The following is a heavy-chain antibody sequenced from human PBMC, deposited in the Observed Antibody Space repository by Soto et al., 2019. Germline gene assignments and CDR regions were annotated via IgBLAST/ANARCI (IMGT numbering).Heavy chain of an antibody. V-gene: IGHV3-23*01. D-gene: IGHD3-3*01. Sequence: PGGSLRLSCAGSGFTFSRFAMSWFRQVPGKGLEWVSAISGSGQTTYYADSVKGRFTVSRDNSNNTLYLQMNSLRAEDTAVYYCAKDQRKPAIFGVVTLSWGQGXLVTVSS. J-gene: IGHJ5*02. CDR3: AKDQRKPAIFGVVTLS. CDR2: ISGSGQTT. CDR1: GFTFSRFA.